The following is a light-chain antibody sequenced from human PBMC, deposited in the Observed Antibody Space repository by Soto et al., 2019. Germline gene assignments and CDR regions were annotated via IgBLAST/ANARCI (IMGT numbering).Light chain of an antibody. CDR1: SSDVGNYNY. CDR3: CSYAASSTLV. V-gene: IGLV2-14*01. CDR2: DVS. J-gene: IGLJ3*02. Sequence: QSALTQPASVSGSPGQSITISCTGTSSDVGNYNYVSWYQQHPGKAPKLMIYDVSNRPSGVSNRFSGSKSGNSASLTISGLQAEDEADYYCCSYAASSTLVFGGGTKLTVL.